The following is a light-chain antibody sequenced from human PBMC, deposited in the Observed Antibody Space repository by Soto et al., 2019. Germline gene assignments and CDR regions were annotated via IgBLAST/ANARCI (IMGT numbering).Light chain of an antibody. V-gene: IGKV3-20*01. CDR3: QQYAESPIT. CDR2: AAS. CDR1: QTIKKNY. Sequence: EIVLTQSPGTLSLSPGXGTTLSCRASQTIKKNYLAWYQQKAGQAPRLLIYAASSRATGIPDRFSGSGSGTDFTLTISRLEPEDIAVFYCQQYAESPITFGQGTRLEIK. J-gene: IGKJ5*01.